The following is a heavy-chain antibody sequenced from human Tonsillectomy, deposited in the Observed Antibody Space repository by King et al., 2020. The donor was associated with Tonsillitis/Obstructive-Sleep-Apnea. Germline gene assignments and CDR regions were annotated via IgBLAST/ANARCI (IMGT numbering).Heavy chain of an antibody. Sequence: VQLVESGGGLVQPGGSLRLSCAASGFTFSSYAMSWVRQAPGKGLEWVSAISGSGGSTYYADSVKGRFTISRDNSKNTLYLQMNSLRAEDTAVDYCTKGPRKTVAGSPMDVWGQGTTVTVSS. CDR3: TKGPRKTVAGSPMDV. CDR2: ISGSGGST. J-gene: IGHJ6*02. V-gene: IGHV3-23*04. D-gene: IGHD6-19*01. CDR1: GFTFSSYA.